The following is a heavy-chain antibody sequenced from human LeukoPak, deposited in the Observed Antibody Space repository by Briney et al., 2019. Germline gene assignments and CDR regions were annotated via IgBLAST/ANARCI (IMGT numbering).Heavy chain of an antibody. CDR2: IWYDGSDE. CDR3: ARDGGYHSSGPFDY. CDR1: GFTFSSHG. D-gene: IGHD3-22*01. Sequence: GGSLRLSCAASGFTFSSHGMHWVRQAPGKGLEWVSIIWYDGSDEYYADSVKGRFTISRDNSKNTVYVQMNSLRAEDTAVYYCARDGGYHSSGPFDYWGQGTLVTVSS. J-gene: IGHJ4*02. V-gene: IGHV3-33*01.